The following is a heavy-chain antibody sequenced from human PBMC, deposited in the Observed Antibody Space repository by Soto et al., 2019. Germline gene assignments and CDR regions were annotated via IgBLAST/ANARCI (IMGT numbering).Heavy chain of an antibody. Sequence: EVQLLESGGGLVQPGGSLRLSCAASGFTFSSYAMTWVRQAPGRGLEWVSSISGSGDRTYSADSVKGRFTISRDNSKNTLYLQMNSLRAADTAVYYCAKDSRRSSMVVVVVSDNWGQGTLVTVAS. J-gene: IGHJ4*02. V-gene: IGHV3-23*01. D-gene: IGHD3-22*01. CDR2: ISGSGDRT. CDR3: AKDSRRSSMVVVVVSDN. CDR1: GFTFSSYA.